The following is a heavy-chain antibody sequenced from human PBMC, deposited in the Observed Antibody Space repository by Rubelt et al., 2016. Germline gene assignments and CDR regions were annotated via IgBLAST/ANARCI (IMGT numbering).Heavy chain of an antibody. Sequence: VQLVESGGGLVQPGGSLRLSCAASGFTFSSYAMHWVRQAPGKGLEWVAVISYDGSNKYYADSVKGRFTISRDNSKNTLYLQMNSLGAEDTAVYYCARDQYDYWGQGTLVTVSS. CDR2: ISYDGSNK. V-gene: IGHV3-30*04. J-gene: IGHJ4*02. CDR1: GFTFSSYA. CDR3: ARDQYDY.